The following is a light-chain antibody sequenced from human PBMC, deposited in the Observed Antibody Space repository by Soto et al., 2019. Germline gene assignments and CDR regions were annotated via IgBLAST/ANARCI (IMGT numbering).Light chain of an antibody. Sequence: EIVLTQSPGTLSLSPGERATLSCRASQSVSSSYLAWYQQKPGQAPRLLIYGASSRATGIPDRFSGSGFGTDFTLTISRLEPEDFAVYYCQQYGSSSFTFGGGTKVDIK. CDR3: QQYGSSSFT. CDR1: QSVSSSY. V-gene: IGKV3-20*01. J-gene: IGKJ4*01. CDR2: GAS.